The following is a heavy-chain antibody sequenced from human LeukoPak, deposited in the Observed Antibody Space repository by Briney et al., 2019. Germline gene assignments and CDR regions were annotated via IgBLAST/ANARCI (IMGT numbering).Heavy chain of an antibody. CDR1: GFTFSSYA. J-gene: IGHJ4*02. V-gene: IGHV3-23*01. D-gene: IGHD6-19*01. CDR3: AKPVAGWYYFDY. Sequence: GSLRLSCVASGFTFSSYAMSWVRQAPGKGLEWVSTISGSGSRTYYTDSVKGRFTISRDNSKNTLYLQMNSLRAEDTAVYYCAKPVAGWYYFDYWGQGTLVTVSS. CDR2: ISGSGSRT.